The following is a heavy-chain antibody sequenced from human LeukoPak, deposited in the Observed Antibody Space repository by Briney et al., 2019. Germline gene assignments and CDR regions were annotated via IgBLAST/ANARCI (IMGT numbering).Heavy chain of an antibody. CDR2: LYSDGNT. Sequence: GGSLRLSCAASGFTVITNDMTWVRQAPGKGLEWVSVLYSDGNTKYADSVQGRFTISRDNSKNTLYLETNSLSPDDTAVYYCARGVEPLAANTLAYWGQGTLVTVSS. CDR1: GFTVITND. CDR3: ARGVEPLAANTLAY. J-gene: IGHJ4*02. V-gene: IGHV3-53*01. D-gene: IGHD1-14*01.